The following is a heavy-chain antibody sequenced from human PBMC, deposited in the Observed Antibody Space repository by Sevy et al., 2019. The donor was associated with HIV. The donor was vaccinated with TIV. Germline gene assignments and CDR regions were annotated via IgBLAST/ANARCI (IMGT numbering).Heavy chain of an antibody. CDR1: GFTFSSYV. D-gene: IGHD2-15*01. Sequence: GGSLRLSCAASGFTFSSYVMHWVRQAPGKGLEWVAVISYDGDNKYYADSVKGRFTISRDKSKSTLYLQMKSLRAEDTAVYYCARVGYCRGGTCFSGFYYAMDVWGQGTTVTVSS. V-gene: IGHV3-30-3*01. CDR3: ARVGYCRGGTCFSGFYYAMDV. J-gene: IGHJ6*02. CDR2: ISYDGDNK.